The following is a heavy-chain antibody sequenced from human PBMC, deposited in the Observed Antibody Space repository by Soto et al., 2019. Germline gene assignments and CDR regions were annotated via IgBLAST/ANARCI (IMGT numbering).Heavy chain of an antibody. CDR1: GGSMTSSNW. Sequence: PSETLSLTCTVSGGSMTSSNWWNWVRQSPGKGPEWIGEAHHSGRTNYNPSLKSRVTISVDKSKNHFSLKLSSVTAADTAVYYCARSEATGLDYWGQGTLVTVSS. CDR3: ARSEATGLDY. J-gene: IGHJ4*02. D-gene: IGHD1-26*01. CDR2: AHHSGRT. V-gene: IGHV4-4*02.